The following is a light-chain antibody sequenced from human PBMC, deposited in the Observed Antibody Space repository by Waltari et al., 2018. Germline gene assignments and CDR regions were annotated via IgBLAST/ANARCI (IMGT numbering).Light chain of an antibody. J-gene: IGLJ1*01. CDR1: SSDVGNYNL. V-gene: IGLV2-23*01. CDR3: CSYAGSSTYV. Sequence: QSALTQPASVSGSPGQSITISCTGTSSDVGNYNLVSCYQQHPGQAPELMIAAGSKRPSGVSNRFSGSKSGNTASRTISGLQAEDEADYYCCSYAGSSTYVFGTGTKVTVL. CDR2: AGS.